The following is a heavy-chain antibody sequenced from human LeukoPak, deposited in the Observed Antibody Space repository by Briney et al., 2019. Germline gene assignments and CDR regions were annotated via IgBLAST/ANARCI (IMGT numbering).Heavy chain of an antibody. CDR2: RFYSGST. CDR3: ARHLAVAGTNYNWFDR. Sequence: SESLSLTCTVSDGSISSNNYYWGWIRQPPGKGLEWIGSRFYSGSTYYNPSLKSRVTVPVDTSKNQFFLRLNSVTAADTAVYHCARHLAVAGTNYNWFDRWGQGTQVTVSS. V-gene: IGHV4-39*01. D-gene: IGHD6-19*01. J-gene: IGHJ5*02. CDR1: DGSISSNNYY.